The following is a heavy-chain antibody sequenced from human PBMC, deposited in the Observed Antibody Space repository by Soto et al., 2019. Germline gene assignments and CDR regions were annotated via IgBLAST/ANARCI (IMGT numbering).Heavy chain of an antibody. CDR1: GYTFNKYG. Sequence: QVHLVESGGGVVQPGRSLRLSCEGSGYTFNKYGMHWVRQAPGKGLEWVAIIWYDGTNDFYADSVNGRFTISKDNSKNRVYLEMDSLRVEDTGIYYFARAGVENWLDPWGQGTLVTVSS. CDR3: ARAGVENWLDP. J-gene: IGHJ5*02. V-gene: IGHV3-33*01. D-gene: IGHD3-10*01. CDR2: IWYDGTND.